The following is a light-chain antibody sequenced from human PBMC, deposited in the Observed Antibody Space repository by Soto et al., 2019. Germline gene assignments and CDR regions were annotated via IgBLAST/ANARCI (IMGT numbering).Light chain of an antibody. Sequence: IPLPQPTSHLSASVGDRPTIICRASQGIYSYLAWYQKQPGKDATKLIYAASTLQSGVPSRFISSRAGTEYFITINRRQTEDYVTYYCQQQNTCLIAFGQGTKVDIK. V-gene: IGKV1-9*01. CDR3: QQQNTCLIA. CDR1: QGIYSY. CDR2: AAS. J-gene: IGKJ1*01.